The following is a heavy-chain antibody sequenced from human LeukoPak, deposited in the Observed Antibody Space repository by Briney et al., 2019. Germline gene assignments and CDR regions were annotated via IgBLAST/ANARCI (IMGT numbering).Heavy chain of an antibody. D-gene: IGHD5-18*01. CDR3: ARVDTAMVHYYYYYYGMDV. Sequence: PGGSLRLSCAASGFTFSSYAMHWVRQAPGKGLEWVAVISYDGSNKYYADSVKGRFTISRDNSKNTLYLQMNSLRAEDTAVYYCARVDTAMVHYYYYYYGMDVWGQGTTVTVSS. CDR1: GFTFSSYA. J-gene: IGHJ6*02. CDR2: ISYDGSNK. V-gene: IGHV3-30-3*01.